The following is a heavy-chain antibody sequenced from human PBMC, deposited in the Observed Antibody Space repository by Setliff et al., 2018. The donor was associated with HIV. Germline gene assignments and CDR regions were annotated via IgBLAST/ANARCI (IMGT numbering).Heavy chain of an antibody. CDR1: GYTFNTY. V-gene: IGHV1-2*06. D-gene: IGHD1-1*01. J-gene: IGHJ4*02. CDR3: ARGVHTTPYYFDY. Sequence: GASVKVSCKASGYTFNTYMHWVRQAPGQGLEWMGRINPNSGGTNYAQKFQGRVTMTMDTSISTAYMELSSLRSDDTAVYYCARGVHTTPYYFDYWGQGTLVTVS. CDR2: INPNSGGT.